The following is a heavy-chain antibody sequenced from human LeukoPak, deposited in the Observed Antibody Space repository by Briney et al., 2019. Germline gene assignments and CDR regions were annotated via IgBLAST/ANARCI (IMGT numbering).Heavy chain of an antibody. D-gene: IGHD3-3*02. CDR2: INSKRGGT. V-gene: IGHV1-2*02. CDR3: ARDTALAPKDGKFGY. Sequence: ASVKVSCKASGYTFTDNYIHWVRQAPGQGLEWMGWINSKRGGTKYAQKFQGRVTMTRDTSISTAYMELSRLRYDDTAMYYCARDTALAPKDGKFGYWGQGTLVTVSS. CDR1: GYTFTDNY. J-gene: IGHJ4*02.